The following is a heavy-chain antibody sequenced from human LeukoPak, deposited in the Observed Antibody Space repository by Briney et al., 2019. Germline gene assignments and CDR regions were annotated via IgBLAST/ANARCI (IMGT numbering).Heavy chain of an antibody. Sequence: ASVKVSCKASGYTFTGYYMHWVRQAPGQGLGWMGWINPNSGGTNYAQKFQGRVTMTRDTSISTAYMELSRLRSDDTAVYYCARVLRFLEWSTVAMDVWGKGTTVTVSS. V-gene: IGHV1-2*02. CDR3: ARVLRFLEWSTVAMDV. D-gene: IGHD3-3*01. CDR2: INPNSGGT. CDR1: GYTFTGYY. J-gene: IGHJ6*03.